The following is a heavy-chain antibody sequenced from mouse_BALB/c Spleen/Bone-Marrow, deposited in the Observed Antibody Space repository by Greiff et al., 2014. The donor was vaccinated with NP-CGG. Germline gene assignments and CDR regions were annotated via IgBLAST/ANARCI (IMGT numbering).Heavy chain of an antibody. Sequence: VQLQQSGAELVKPGASVKLSCTASGFNIKDTYMYWVKQRPEQGLEWIGRIDPANGNTKYDPKFQDKATITADASSNTAYLQLSSLTSEDTAVYYCARHYYGSSLFAYWGQGTLVTVSA. CDR1: GFNIKDTY. V-gene: IGHV14-3*02. D-gene: IGHD1-1*01. CDR3: ARHYYGSSLFAY. CDR2: IDPANGNT. J-gene: IGHJ3*01.